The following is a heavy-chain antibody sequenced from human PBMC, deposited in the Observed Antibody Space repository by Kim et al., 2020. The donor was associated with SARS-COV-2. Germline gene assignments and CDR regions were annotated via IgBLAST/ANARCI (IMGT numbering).Heavy chain of an antibody. D-gene: IGHD5-12*01. CDR3: ARDQMATRGYFDL. V-gene: IGHV3-30*01. Sequence: YADSVKGRFTISRDNSKNTLYLQMNSLRAEDTAVYYCARDQMATRGYFDLWGRGTLVTVSS. J-gene: IGHJ2*01.